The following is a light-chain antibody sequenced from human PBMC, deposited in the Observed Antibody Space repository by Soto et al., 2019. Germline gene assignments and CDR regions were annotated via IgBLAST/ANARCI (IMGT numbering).Light chain of an antibody. CDR2: GAS. CDR3: QPYDSTPPT. CDR1: QSVNSNY. Sequence: EIVLTQSPGTLSLSPGERATLSCRASQSVNSNYLAWYQRKPGQAPRPLIYGASNRATDIPYRFSASGSGTDFTLTITRLQAEDFAVYYCQPYDSTPPTFGQGTKVEVK. J-gene: IGKJ1*01. V-gene: IGKV3-20*01.